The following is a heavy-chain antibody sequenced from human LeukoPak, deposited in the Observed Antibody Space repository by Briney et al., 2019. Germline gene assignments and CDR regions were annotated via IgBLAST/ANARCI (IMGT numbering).Heavy chain of an antibody. CDR1: GFTFSSYG. D-gene: IGHD3-22*01. Sequence: PGGSLRLSCAASGFTFSSYGMTWVRQAPGKGLEWVSYISSSSTIYYADSVKGRFTISRDNAKNSLYLQLNSLRAEDTAVYYCARDLGQYYDTSDNWFDPWGQGTLVTVSS. J-gene: IGHJ5*02. CDR3: ARDLGQYYDTSDNWFDP. V-gene: IGHV3-48*01. CDR2: ISSSSTI.